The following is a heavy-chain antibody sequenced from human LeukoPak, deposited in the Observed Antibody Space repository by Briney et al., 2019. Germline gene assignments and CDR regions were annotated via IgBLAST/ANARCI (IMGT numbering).Heavy chain of an antibody. D-gene: IGHD2-21*02. CDR2: IIPIFGIA. J-gene: IGHJ4*02. Sequence: SVKVSCKASGGTFSSYAISWVRQAPGQGLEWMGRIIPIFGIANYAQKFQGRVTITADKSTSTAYMELSSLRSEDTAVYYCAREVLAYCSGDCYSPFDYWGQGTLVTVSS. CDR1: GGTFSSYA. V-gene: IGHV1-69*04. CDR3: AREVLAYCSGDCYSPFDY.